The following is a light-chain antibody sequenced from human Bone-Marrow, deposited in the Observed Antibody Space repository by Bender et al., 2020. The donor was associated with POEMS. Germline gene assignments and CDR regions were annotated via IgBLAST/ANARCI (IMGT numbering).Light chain of an antibody. Sequence: QSALTQPASVSGSPGQSITISCTGTSSDDGGYNYVSWYQQHPDKAPKLIIYDVSSRPSGVSNRFSGSKSGNTASLTISGLQAEDEADYYCSSHTSSLDYVFGTGTKVTVL. CDR3: SSHTSSLDYV. CDR1: SSDDGGYNY. J-gene: IGLJ1*01. CDR2: DVS. V-gene: IGLV2-14*03.